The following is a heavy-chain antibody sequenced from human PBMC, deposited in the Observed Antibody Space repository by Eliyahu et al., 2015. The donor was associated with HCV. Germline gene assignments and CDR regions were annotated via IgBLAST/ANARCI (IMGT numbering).Heavy chain of an antibody. CDR2: IWYDGSNK. CDR1: GFTFSXYG. Sequence: QVQLVESGGGVVQPGRSLRLSCAASGFTFSXYGMHWVRQAPGKGLEGVAVIWYDGSNKYYADSVKGRFTISRDNSKNTLYLQMNSLRAEDTAVYYCARPQPPYVRVAQLDYWGQGTLVTVSS. V-gene: IGHV3-33*01. CDR3: ARPQPPYVRVAQLDY. D-gene: IGHD2-2*01. J-gene: IGHJ4*02.